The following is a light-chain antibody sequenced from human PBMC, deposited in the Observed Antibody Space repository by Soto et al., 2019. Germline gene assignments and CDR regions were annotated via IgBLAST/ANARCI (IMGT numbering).Light chain of an antibody. CDR2: RND. V-gene: IGLV1-47*01. CDR3: VAWDGNLRGGV. J-gene: IGLJ7*01. Sequence: QSVLTQPPTASGTPGQTVTISCSGSRSNIGANYVYWYKQVPGTAPKLLIYRNDQRPSGVPDRFSGFKSGTSASLAISGLRSEDEADYYCVAWDGNLRGGVFGGGTQLTVL. CDR1: RSNIGANY.